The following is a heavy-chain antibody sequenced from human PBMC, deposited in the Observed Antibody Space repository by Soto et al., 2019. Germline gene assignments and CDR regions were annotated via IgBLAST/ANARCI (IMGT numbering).Heavy chain of an antibody. J-gene: IGHJ6*02. CDR1: GFTFSSYC. V-gene: IGHV3-33*01. D-gene: IGHD6-13*01. Sequence: PGGSLRLSCAASGFTFSSYCMHWVRQAPGKGLEWVAVIWYDGSNKYYADSVKGRFTISRDNSKNTLYLQMNSLRAEDTAVYYCAREVGSWYYYYGMDVWGQGTTVTVSS. CDR3: AREVGSWYYYYGMDV. CDR2: IWYDGSNK.